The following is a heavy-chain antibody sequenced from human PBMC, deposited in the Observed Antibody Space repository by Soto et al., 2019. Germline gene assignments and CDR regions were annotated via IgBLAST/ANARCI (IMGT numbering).Heavy chain of an antibody. Sequence: PGGSLRRSCAASGFTFSGSAMHWVRQASGKGLEWLGRIGSRGETYATTYAASVKGRFTISRDDSKKTAYLQMNSLESEDTAVNYCSRDDSDWFFNWGRGTLVTVSS. CDR2: IGSRGETYAT. CDR3: SRDDSDWFFN. D-gene: IGHD3-9*01. V-gene: IGHV3-73*01. CDR1: GFTFSGSA. J-gene: IGHJ4*02.